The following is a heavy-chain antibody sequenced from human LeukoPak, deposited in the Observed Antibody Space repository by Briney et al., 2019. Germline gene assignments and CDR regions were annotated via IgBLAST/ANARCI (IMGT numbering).Heavy chain of an antibody. D-gene: IGHD1-26*01. CDR1: GGSISSSSYY. CDR2: IYHSGST. J-gene: IGHJ5*02. V-gene: IGHV4-39*07. CDR3: ARGGNYWPQWWFDP. Sequence: PLETLSLTCTVSGGSISSSSYYWGWIRQPPGKGLEWIGSIYHSGSTYYNPSLKSRVTISVDTSKNQFSLKLSSVTAADTAVYYCARGGNYWPQWWFDPWGRGTLVSVSS.